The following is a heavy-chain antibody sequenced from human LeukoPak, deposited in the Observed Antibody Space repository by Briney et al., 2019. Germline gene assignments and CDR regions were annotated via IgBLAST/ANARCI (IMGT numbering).Heavy chain of an antibody. V-gene: IGHV3-64*01. J-gene: IGHJ4*02. CDR2: ISSNGGST. CDR1: GFTFSSYA. D-gene: IGHD1-26*01. Sequence: GGSLRLSCAASGFTFSSYAMHWVRQAPGKGLEYVSAISSNGGSTYYANSVKGRFTISRDNSKNTLYLQMGSLRAEDMAVYYCAKGTIVGSQSWGQGTLVTVSS. CDR3: AKGTIVGSQS.